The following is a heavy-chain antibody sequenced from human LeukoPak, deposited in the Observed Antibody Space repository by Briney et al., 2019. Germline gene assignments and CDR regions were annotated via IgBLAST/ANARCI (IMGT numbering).Heavy chain of an antibody. CDR2: IYYSGST. V-gene: IGHV4-39*01. J-gene: IGHJ5*02. D-gene: IGHD2-2*01. Sequence: PSETLSLTCTVSGGSISSSSYYWGWIRQPPGKGLEWIGIIYYSGSTYYNPSLKSRLTISVDTSKNQFSLKLSSVTATDTAVYYCARRGYCSSTSCYECWSDPWGQGTLVTVSP. CDR1: GGSISSSSYY. CDR3: ARRGYCSSTSCYECWSDP.